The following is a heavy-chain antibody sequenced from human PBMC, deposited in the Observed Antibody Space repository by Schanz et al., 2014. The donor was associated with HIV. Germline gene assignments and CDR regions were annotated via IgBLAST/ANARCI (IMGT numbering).Heavy chain of an antibody. CDR1: GFTFSSYG. CDR2: ISHDGSNK. Sequence: QVQLVESGGGVVQPGRSLRLSCAASGFTFSSYGMHWVRQAPGKGLEWVALISHDGSNKYYADSVKGRFTVSRDNSKNRVFLQMNSLRAEDTAVYYCAKDRYSSSYFDYWGQGTLVTVSS. D-gene: IGHD6-6*01. V-gene: IGHV3-30*18. CDR3: AKDRYSSSYFDY. J-gene: IGHJ4*02.